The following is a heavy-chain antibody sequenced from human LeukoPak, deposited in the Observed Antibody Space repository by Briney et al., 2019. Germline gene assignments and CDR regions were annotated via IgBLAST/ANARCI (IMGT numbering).Heavy chain of an antibody. D-gene: IGHD3-10*01. CDR1: GGSIRSSSHY. V-gene: IGHV4-39*07. Sequence: PSETLSLTCTVSGGSIRSSSHYWGWIRQPPGKGLQWIGGIYYSGSTNYNPSLKSRVTISVDTSKNQFSLKLSSVTAADTAVYYCAHLDVDGVRGTPRQTSNDYWGQGTLVTVSS. CDR2: IYYSGST. CDR3: AHLDVDGVRGTPRQTSNDY. J-gene: IGHJ4*02.